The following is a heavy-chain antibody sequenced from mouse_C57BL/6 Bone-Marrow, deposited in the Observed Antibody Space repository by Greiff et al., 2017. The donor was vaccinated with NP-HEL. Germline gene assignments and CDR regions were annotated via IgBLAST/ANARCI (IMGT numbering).Heavy chain of an antibody. V-gene: IGHV1-50*01. CDR1: GYTFTSYW. CDR2: IDPSGIYT. Sequence: QVQLQQSGAELVKPGASVKLSCTASGYTFTSYWMQWVKQRPGQGLEWIGEIDPSGIYTNYNQKFKGKATLTVDTSSSTAYMQLSSLTSEDSAVYYCASDGYYAVDYWGQGTSVTVSS. J-gene: IGHJ4*01. CDR3: ASDGYYAVDY.